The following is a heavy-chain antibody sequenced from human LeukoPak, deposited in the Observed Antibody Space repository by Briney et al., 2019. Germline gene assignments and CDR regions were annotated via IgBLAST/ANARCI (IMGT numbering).Heavy chain of an antibody. CDR1: GFTFSSYA. V-gene: IGHV3-23*01. D-gene: IGHD3-10*01. CDR2: ISGSGGST. J-gene: IGHJ4*02. Sequence: GGSLRLSCAASGFTFSSYAMSWVRQAPGKWLEWVSAISGSGGSTYYADSVKGRFTISRDNSKNTLYLQMNSLRAEDTAVYYCAKNAFSGYGSGSYCNYWGQGTLVTVSS. CDR3: AKNAFSGYGSGSYCNY.